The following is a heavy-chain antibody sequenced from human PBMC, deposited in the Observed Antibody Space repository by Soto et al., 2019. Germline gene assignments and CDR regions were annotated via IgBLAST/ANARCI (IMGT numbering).Heavy chain of an antibody. CDR2: ISAYNGNT. CDR1: GYTFTSYG. CDR3: AREWPVQWEPPTYYFDY. Sequence: QVQLVQSGAEVKKPGASVKVSCKASGYTFTSYGISWVRQAPGQGLEWMGWISAYNGNTNYAQKLQGRFTMTTDTSTSTAYMELRSLRSDDTAVYYCAREWPVQWEPPTYYFDYWGQGTLVTVSS. D-gene: IGHD1-26*01. J-gene: IGHJ4*02. V-gene: IGHV1-18*01.